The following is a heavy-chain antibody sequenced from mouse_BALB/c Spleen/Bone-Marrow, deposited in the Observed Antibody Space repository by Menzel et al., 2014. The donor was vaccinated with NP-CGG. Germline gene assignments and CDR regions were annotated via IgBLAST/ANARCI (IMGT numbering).Heavy chain of an antibody. CDR3: TRQGNWDHYAMDH. V-gene: IGHV5-6*01. D-gene: IGHD4-1*01. CDR1: GFTFSTYG. CDR2: ISSGGGYT. Sequence: VQLKESGGDLVKPGGSLKLSCAASGFTFSTYGMSWVRQTPDKRLEWVATISSGGGYTYYPDSVKGRFTISRDNAKNTLYLQMSSLKSEDTAMYYCTRQGNWDHYAMDHWGQSTSVPVSS. J-gene: IGHJ4*01.